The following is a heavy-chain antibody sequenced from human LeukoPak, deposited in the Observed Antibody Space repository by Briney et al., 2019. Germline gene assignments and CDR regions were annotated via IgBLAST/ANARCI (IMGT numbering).Heavy chain of an antibody. CDR3: AGSLGYCTSNACYLKY. D-gene: IGHD2-2*01. V-gene: IGHV1-18*01. Sequence: ASVKVSCKTSGYSENFYGITWVRQVAGQGLEWMGWISAQHGQTEYAPNSQDRVTMTTDTYTNTAYMELRSLRSDDTAVYYCAGSLGYCTSNACYLKYWGQGTLVTVSS. J-gene: IGHJ4*02. CDR2: ISAQHGQT. CDR1: GYSENFYG.